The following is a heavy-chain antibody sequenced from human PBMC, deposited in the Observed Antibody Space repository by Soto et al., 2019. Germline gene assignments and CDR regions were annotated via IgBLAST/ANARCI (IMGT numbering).Heavy chain of an antibody. Sequence: QVQLEQSGDEVKKPGASVKVSCKASGYIFVNYGIAWVRQAPGQGLEWLGWISPYTGNTYYATKVQGTLTLTTDTYTRTAIMELGSLTSADTAVYYCAMVDLYVTPTPQDVWGQGTTVTFSS. CDR3: AMVDLYVTPTPQDV. CDR1: GYIFVNYG. J-gene: IGHJ6*02. V-gene: IGHV1-18*01. CDR2: ISPYTGNT. D-gene: IGHD2-15*01.